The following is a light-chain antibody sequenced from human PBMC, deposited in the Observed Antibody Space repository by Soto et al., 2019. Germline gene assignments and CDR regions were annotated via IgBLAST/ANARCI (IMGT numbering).Light chain of an antibody. CDR1: TSDVGGFDF. V-gene: IGLV2-14*01. CDR3: SSFTSISTRV. CDR2: AVT. J-gene: IGLJ2*01. Sequence: QSVLAQPASVSGSPGQSITISCTGTTSDVGGFDFVSWYQQHEGEAPKLILYAVTKRPSGVSSRFSGSKSGNTASLSISGLQPEEEADYYCSSFTSISTRVFGGGTKVTVL.